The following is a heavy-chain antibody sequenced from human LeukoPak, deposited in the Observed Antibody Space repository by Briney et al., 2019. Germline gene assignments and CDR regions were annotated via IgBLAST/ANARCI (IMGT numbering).Heavy chain of an antibody. CDR1: GGSISSGSYY. V-gene: IGHV4-61*02. CDR2: IYTSGST. CDR3: ARCYSNYYPNWFDP. Sequence: PSETLSLTCTVSGGSISSGSYYWSWIRQPAGKGLEWIGRIYTSGSTNYNPSLKSRVTISVDTSKNQFSLKLSSVTAADTAVYYCARCYSNYYPNWFDPWGQGTLVTVSS. J-gene: IGHJ5*02. D-gene: IGHD4-11*01.